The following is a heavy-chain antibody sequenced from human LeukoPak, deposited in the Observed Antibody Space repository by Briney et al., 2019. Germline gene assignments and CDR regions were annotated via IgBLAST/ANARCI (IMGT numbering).Heavy chain of an antibody. CDR2: FNPNSGGT. V-gene: IGHV1-2*06. Sequence: ASVKVSCKASGYTFTGYFLYWVRQAPGQGLEWMGRFNPNSGGTHYAENFQDRITMTGDTSISTAYMELRSLISDDTAVYYCARDRDIAVVPAATEVFDPWGQGTLVTVSS. D-gene: IGHD2-2*01. CDR1: GYTFTGYF. J-gene: IGHJ5*02. CDR3: ARDRDIAVVPAATEVFDP.